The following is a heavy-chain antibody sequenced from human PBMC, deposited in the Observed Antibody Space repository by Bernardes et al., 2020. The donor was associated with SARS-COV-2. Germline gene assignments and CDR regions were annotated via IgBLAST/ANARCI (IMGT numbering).Heavy chain of an antibody. J-gene: IGHJ6*03. V-gene: IGHV4-34*01. D-gene: IGHD2-2*01. CDR3: ARSGYQNTSLKFYYMDV. CDR2: INHSGST. CDR1: GGSFSGYY. Sequence: TLSLTCAVYGGSFSGYYWSWIRQPPGKGLEWIGEINHSGSTNYNPSLKSRVTISVDTSKNQFSLKLSSVTAADTAVYYCARSGYQNTSLKFYYMDVWGKGTTVTVSS.